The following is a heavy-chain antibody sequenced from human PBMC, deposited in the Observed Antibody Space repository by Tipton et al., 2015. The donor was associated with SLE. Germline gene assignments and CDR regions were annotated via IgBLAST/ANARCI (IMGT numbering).Heavy chain of an antibody. CDR3: ARVGGVSGGGSPGLDY. CDR2: INHSGST. J-gene: IGHJ4*02. V-gene: IGHV4-34*01. CDR1: GGSFSGYY. D-gene: IGHD2-15*01. Sequence: TLSLTCAVYGGSFSGYYWSWIRQPPGKGLEWIGEINHSGSTNYNPSLKSRVTISVDTSKNQFSLKLSSVTAADTAVYYCARVGGVSGGGSPGLDYWGQGTLVTVSS.